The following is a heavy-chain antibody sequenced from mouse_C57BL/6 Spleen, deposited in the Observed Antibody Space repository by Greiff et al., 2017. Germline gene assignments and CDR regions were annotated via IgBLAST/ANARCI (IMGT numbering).Heavy chain of an antibody. Sequence: EVQGVESGGGLVKPGGSLKLSCAASGFTFSSYAMSWVRQTPEKRLEWVATISDGGSYTYYPANVKGRFTISRDTAKNNLYLQMSHLKSEDKAMYYCARDIGNYGYFDVWGTGTTVTVSS. D-gene: IGHD3-1*01. CDR3: ARDIGNYGYFDV. CDR2: ISDGGSYT. V-gene: IGHV5-4*01. CDR1: GFTFSSYA. J-gene: IGHJ1*03.